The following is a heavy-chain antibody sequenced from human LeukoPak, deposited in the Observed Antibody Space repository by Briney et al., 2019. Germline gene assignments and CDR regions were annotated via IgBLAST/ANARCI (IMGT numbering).Heavy chain of an antibody. V-gene: IGHV4-59*01. CDR2: MYNRGST. D-gene: IGHD6-19*01. CDR1: GGAIISYY. Sequence: SETLSLTCSVSGGAIISYYWSWIRQPAGKELEWIGYMYNRGSTIYSPSLKSRVTISTDTSKNQFSLRLTSVTAADTAVYYCARAEKAVTGTLDSWGQGTLITVSS. CDR3: ARAEKAVTGTLDS. J-gene: IGHJ4*02.